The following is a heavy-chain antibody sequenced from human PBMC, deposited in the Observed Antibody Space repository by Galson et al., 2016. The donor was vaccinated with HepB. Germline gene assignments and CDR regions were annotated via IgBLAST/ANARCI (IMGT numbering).Heavy chain of an antibody. CDR1: GFPFSDFY. J-gene: IGHJ6*02. CDR2: ISKDAKYT. Sequence: SLRLSCAGSGFPFSDFYMTWIRQAPGKGLEWIAHISKDAKYTAYADSLKGRFVISRDNAKNSLYLQMSSLRAEDTAVYYCARDRNIAAWGVVWGQGTTVTVSS. D-gene: IGHD6-25*01. CDR3: ARDRNIAAWGVV. V-gene: IGHV3-11*06.